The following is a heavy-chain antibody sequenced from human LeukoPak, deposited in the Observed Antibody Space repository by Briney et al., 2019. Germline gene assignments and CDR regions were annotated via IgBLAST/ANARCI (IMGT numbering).Heavy chain of an antibody. CDR2: IYSSGST. V-gene: IGHV4-59*08. J-gene: IGHJ4*02. CDR1: GGSISSYY. CDR3: ARHVGIHLWSLYFDY. D-gene: IGHD5-18*01. Sequence: SETLSLTCIVSGGSISSYYWSWIRQPPGKGLEWIGYIYSSGSTDYNPSLKSRATISLDTSNHQFSLRLTSATAADTAVYYCARHVGIHLWSLYFDYWGQGSLVTVSS.